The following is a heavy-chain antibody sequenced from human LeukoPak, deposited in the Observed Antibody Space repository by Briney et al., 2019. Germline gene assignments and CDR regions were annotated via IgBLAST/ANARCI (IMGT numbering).Heavy chain of an antibody. CDR1: GGSISSYY. CDR3: ARLESSGWYFDY. D-gene: IGHD6-19*01. CDR2: IYYSGST. J-gene: IGHJ4*02. V-gene: IGHV4-59*05. Sequence: PSETLSPTCTVSGGSISSYYWSWIRQPPGKGLEWIGSIYYSGSTYYNPSLKSRVTISVDTSKNQFSLKLSSVTAADTAVYYCARLESSGWYFDYWGQGTLVTVSS.